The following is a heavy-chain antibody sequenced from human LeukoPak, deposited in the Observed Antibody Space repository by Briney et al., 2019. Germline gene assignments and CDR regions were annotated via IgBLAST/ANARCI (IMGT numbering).Heavy chain of an antibody. CDR3: ARDQEY. V-gene: IGHV3-53*01. CDR1: GFTVSSSD. J-gene: IGHJ4*02. CDR2: IYSGGST. Sequence: PGGSLRLSCAASGFTVSSSDMSWVRQAPGKGLEWVSVIYSGGSTYYADSVKGRFTISRDNSKNTLYLQMNSVRAEDTAVYYCARDQEYWGQGTLVTVSS.